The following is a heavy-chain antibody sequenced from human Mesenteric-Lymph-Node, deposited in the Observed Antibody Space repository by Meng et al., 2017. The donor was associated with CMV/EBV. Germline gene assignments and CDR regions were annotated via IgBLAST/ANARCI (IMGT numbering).Heavy chain of an antibody. CDR1: AFQSHAYG. D-gene: IGHD3-10*01. Sequence: SLKISCADSAFQSHAYGMHSVRQDPGKGLDWVSGIIPNTVATGYADSVKGRFTISRDNAKNSLYLEMDSLTPGDTALYYCVKDITPGGADHWGQGTLVTVSS. CDR2: IIPNTVAT. V-gene: IGHV3-9*02. CDR3: VKDITPGGADH. J-gene: IGHJ4*02.